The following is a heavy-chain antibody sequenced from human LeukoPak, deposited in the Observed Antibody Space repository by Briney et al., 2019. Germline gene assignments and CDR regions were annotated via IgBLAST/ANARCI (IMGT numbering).Heavy chain of an antibody. CDR3: AKALTEYTSYYYYGMDV. J-gene: IGHJ6*02. CDR2: LSYDDGSNK. CDR1: GFTFSTYG. D-gene: IGHD1-14*01. Sequence: PGGSLRLSCSASGFTFSTYGMNWVRQAPGKGLEWVAVLSYDDGSNKYYADSVKGRFTISRDNSKNTLYLQMNSLRAEDTAVYYCAKALTEYTSYYYYGMDVWGQGTTVTVSS. V-gene: IGHV3-30*18.